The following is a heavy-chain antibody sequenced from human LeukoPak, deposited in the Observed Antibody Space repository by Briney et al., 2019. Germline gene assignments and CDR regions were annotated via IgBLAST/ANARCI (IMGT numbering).Heavy chain of an antibody. Sequence: GGSLRLSCAASGFTFSDYYMSWIRQAPGKGLEWVSAISGSGYNTNYADSVKGRFTISRDNSRNTLYLQMNYLRAEDTAVYYCAKDHSLTLTTVSHYFDYWGQGTLATVSS. CDR2: ISGSGYNT. V-gene: IGHV3-23*01. D-gene: IGHD4-17*01. CDR3: AKDHSLTLTTVSHYFDY. CDR1: GFTFSDYY. J-gene: IGHJ4*02.